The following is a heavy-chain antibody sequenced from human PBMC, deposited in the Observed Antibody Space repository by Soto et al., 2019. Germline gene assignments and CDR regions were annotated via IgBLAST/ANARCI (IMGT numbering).Heavy chain of an antibody. Sequence: QVQLVQSGAEVKKPGSSVKVSCKASGGTFSSYAISWVRQAPGQGLEWMGGIIPIFGTANYAQKFQVRVTITADESTSTAYMELSSLRSEDTAVYYCARGGLDYGDLYWYFDLWGRGTLVTVSS. CDR3: ARGGLDYGDLYWYFDL. D-gene: IGHD4-17*01. CDR2: IIPIFGTA. J-gene: IGHJ2*01. CDR1: GGTFSSYA. V-gene: IGHV1-69*01.